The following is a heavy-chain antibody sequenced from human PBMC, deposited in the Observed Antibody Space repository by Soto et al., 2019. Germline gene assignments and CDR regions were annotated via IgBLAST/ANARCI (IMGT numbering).Heavy chain of an antibody. CDR3: ARNVGDGYSLYFDY. Sequence: ASVKVSCTASGYTFTIYAMHCVRQAPGQRLEWMGWINAGNGNTKYSQKFQGRVTITRDTSASTAYMELSSLRSEDTAVYYCARNVGDGYSLYFDYWGQGTLVNVSS. CDR2: INAGNGNT. V-gene: IGHV1-3*01. J-gene: IGHJ4*02. CDR1: GYTFTIYA. D-gene: IGHD5-18*01.